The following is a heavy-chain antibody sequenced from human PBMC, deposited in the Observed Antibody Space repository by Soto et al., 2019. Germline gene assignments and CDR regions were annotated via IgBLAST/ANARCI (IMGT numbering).Heavy chain of an antibody. CDR3: AKRSSSSTFDY. J-gene: IGHJ4*02. V-gene: IGHV3-23*01. Sequence: EVQLLESGGGLVQPGESLRLSCAASGFTFSSYAMSWVRQAPGKGLEWVSVISGSEDSTYYADSVKGRFTISRDNSKNTLYLQMNSLRAEDTAVYYSAKRSSSSTFDYWGQGTLVTVSS. CDR1: GFTFSSYA. D-gene: IGHD6-6*01. CDR2: ISGSEDST.